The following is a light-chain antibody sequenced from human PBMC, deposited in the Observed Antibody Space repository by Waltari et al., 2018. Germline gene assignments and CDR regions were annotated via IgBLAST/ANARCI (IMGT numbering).Light chain of an antibody. CDR1: QSVSTN. Sequence: EIVMPQSPATLSVSPGERATLSCRASQSVSTNLAWYQQKPGQAPRLLMYGASTRATDIPARFSGSGSGTEFTLTISSLQPEDFAIYYCQQYNNWPPQVAFGQGTKLEIK. CDR3: QQYNNWPPQVA. J-gene: IGKJ2*01. CDR2: GAS. V-gene: IGKV3-15*01.